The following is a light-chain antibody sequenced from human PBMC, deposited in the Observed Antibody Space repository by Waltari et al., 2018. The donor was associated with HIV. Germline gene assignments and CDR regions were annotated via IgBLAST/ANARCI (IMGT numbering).Light chain of an antibody. J-gene: IGLJ2*01. V-gene: IGLV2-14*03. CDR2: DVS. CDR3: SSYTSSTYVV. Sequence: GSPGQSITISCTGTSNDVGGYNYVSWYQQHPGKVPKLMINDVSNRPSGVSYRFSGSKSGNTASLTISGLQAEDEADYYCSSYTSSTYVVFGGGTKLTVL. CDR1: SNDVGGYNY.